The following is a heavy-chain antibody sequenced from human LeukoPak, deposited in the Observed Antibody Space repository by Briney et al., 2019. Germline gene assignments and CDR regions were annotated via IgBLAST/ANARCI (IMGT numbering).Heavy chain of an antibody. CDR3: ARGRSGYYDSSGYYYPVVYYYYYYMDV. CDR2: INHSGST. J-gene: IGHJ6*03. CDR1: GGSFSGYY. D-gene: IGHD3-22*01. Sequence: SETLSLTCAVYGGSFSGYYWSWIRQPPGKGLEWIGEINHSGSTNHNPSLKSRVTISVDTSKNQFSLKLSSVTAADTAVYYCARGRSGYYDSSGYYYPVVYYYYYYMDVWGKGTTVTVSS. V-gene: IGHV4-34*01.